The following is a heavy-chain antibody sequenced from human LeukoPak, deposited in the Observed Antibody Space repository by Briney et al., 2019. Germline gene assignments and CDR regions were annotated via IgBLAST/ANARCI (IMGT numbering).Heavy chain of an antibody. CDR3: AGDHQDYGANSALWY. D-gene: IGHD4-23*01. CDR1: GVSISRYY. Sequence: SETLSLTCTVSGVSISRYYWSWIRQPAGKGLQWIGRIQASGSTNYNPSLESRIIMSVDTSKNQFSLKLTSVTAADTAVYYCAGDHQDYGANSALWYWGQGTLVIVSS. J-gene: IGHJ4*02. V-gene: IGHV4-4*07. CDR2: IQASGST.